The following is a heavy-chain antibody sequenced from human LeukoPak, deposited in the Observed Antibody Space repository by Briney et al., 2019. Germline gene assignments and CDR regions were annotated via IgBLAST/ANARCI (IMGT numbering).Heavy chain of an antibody. Sequence: PGGSLRLSCAASGFTFSSYAMSWVRQAPGKGLEWVSHISSGGNTQYYADSVRGRFTMSRDDAKNSLDLQMDSLRIEDTGVYYCARDIVNGPFVISLESWGQGARVTVSS. V-gene: IGHV3-48*04. CDR3: ARDIVNGPFVISLES. CDR2: ISSGGNTQ. D-gene: IGHD2-21*01. J-gene: IGHJ4*02. CDR1: GFTFSSYA.